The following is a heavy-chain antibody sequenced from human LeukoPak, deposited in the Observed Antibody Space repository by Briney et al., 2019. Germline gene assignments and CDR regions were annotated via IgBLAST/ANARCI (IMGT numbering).Heavy chain of an antibody. CDR1: GFTFNNYA. D-gene: IGHD3-9*01. Sequence: PGGSLRLSCAASGFTFNNYAMSWVRQAPGKGLEWVSAISGSGGSTYYADSVKGRFSISRDNSKNTLYLQMNSLRAEDTAVYYCAKVGYDILTGSSRAGMDVWGQGTTVTVSS. V-gene: IGHV3-23*01. CDR3: AKVGYDILTGSSRAGMDV. J-gene: IGHJ6*02. CDR2: ISGSGGST.